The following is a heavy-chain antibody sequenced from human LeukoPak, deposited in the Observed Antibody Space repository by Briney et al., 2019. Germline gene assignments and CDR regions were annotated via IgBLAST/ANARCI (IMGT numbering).Heavy chain of an antibody. CDR1: GFTSTSSA. CDR3: AADRTREVGAFDY. D-gene: IGHD1-26*01. V-gene: IGHV1-58*02. Sequence: SVKVSCKASGFTSTSSAMQWVRQARGQRLEWIGWIVVGSGNTNYAQKFQERVTITRDMSTSTAYMELSSLRSEDTAVYYCAADRTREVGAFDYWGQGTLVNVSS. CDR2: IVVGSGNT. J-gene: IGHJ4*02.